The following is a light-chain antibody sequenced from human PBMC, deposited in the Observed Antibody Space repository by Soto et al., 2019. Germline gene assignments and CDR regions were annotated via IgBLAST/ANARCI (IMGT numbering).Light chain of an antibody. J-gene: IGLJ2*01. CDR2: STS. CDR3: QSYDSDFVV. Sequence: QAVVTQESSFSVSPGGTVTLTCGLISGSVSTANNPNWYQQTPGQAPRTLIYSTSTRSSGVPDRFSGSTDGSSNSASLTISGLQTEDEADYYCQSYDSDFVVFGGGTKVTVL. V-gene: IGLV8-61*01. CDR1: SGSVSTANN.